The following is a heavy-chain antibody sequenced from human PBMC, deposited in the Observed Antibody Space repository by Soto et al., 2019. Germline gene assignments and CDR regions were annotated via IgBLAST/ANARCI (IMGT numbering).Heavy chain of an antibody. Sequence: SQTLSFTCAISGDSVSSNSAAWNWIRQSPSRGLEWLGRTYYRSKWYNDYAVSVKSRITINPDTSKNQFSLQLNSVTPEDTAVYYCARDKFYDFWSGYSSDYYYYGMDVWGQGTTVTVSS. CDR3: ARDKFYDFWSGYSSDYYYYGMDV. V-gene: IGHV6-1*01. CDR1: GDSVSSNSAA. D-gene: IGHD3-3*01. J-gene: IGHJ6*02. CDR2: TYYRSKWYN.